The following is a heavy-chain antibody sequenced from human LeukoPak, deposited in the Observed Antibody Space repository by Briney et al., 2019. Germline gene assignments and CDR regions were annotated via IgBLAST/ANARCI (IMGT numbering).Heavy chain of an antibody. CDR1: GGSISSY. Sequence: SETLSLTCTVSGGSISSYWSWIRQPPGKGLEWIGYIYYSGSTNYNPSLKSRVTMSVNTSKNQFSLNLSSVTAADTAVYYCARSAKWHLFFAYWGQGTLVTVSS. J-gene: IGHJ4*02. D-gene: IGHD4/OR15-4a*01. V-gene: IGHV4-59*08. CDR3: ARSAKWHLFFAY. CDR2: IYYSGST.